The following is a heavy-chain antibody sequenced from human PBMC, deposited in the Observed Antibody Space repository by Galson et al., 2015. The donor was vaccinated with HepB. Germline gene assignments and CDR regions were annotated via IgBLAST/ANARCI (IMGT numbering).Heavy chain of an antibody. CDR2: INTNTGNP. Sequence: SVKVSCKASGYTFTGYYMHWVRQAPGQGLEWMGWINTNTGNPTYAQGFTGRFVFSLDTSVSTAYLQISSLKAEDTAVYYCARDKTLNRSPYYGSGSPFWYFDLWGRGTLVTVPS. J-gene: IGHJ2*01. CDR1: GYTFTGYY. V-gene: IGHV7-4-1*02. D-gene: IGHD3-10*01. CDR3: ARDKTLNRSPYYGSGSPFWYFDL.